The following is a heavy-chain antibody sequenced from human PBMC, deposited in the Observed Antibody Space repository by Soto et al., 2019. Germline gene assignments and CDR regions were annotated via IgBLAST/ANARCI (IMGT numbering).Heavy chain of an antibody. CDR2: INHSGST. V-gene: IGHV4-34*01. Sequence: SETLSLTCAFYGVSFRGYYWSWIRQPPGKGLEWIGEINHSGSTNYNPSLKSRLTISVDTSKNQFSLKLSSVTAADTAVYYCARGHDGLDIVVVVAATPRNRYYMDVWGKGTTVTVSS. J-gene: IGHJ6*03. CDR3: ARGHDGLDIVVVVAATPRNRYYMDV. CDR1: GVSFRGYY. D-gene: IGHD2-15*01.